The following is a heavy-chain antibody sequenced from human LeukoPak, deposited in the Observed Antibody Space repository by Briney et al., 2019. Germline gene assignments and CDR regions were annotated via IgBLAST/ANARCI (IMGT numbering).Heavy chain of an antibody. D-gene: IGHD1-26*01. V-gene: IGHV4-39*01. CDR2: ACYSGST. J-gene: IGHJ4*02. Sequence: ASETLSLTCPVSGGSIGSSTYYWGWIRQPPGKGLEWIGSACYSGSTYYNPSLKSRVTISVDTSKNQFSLNLSSVTAADTAVYYCARHVGSGSFFDYWGQGTLVTVSS. CDR3: ARHVGSGSFFDY. CDR1: GGSIGSSTYY.